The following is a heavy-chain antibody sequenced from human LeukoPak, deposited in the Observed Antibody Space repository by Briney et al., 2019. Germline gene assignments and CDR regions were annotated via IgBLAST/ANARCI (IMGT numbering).Heavy chain of an antibody. CDR3: AKDAYGRTAAYSIYQD. CDR1: GFTFSSYA. V-gene: IGHV3-23*01. D-gene: IGHD4-11*01. Sequence: PGGSLRLSCAASGFTFSSYAMSWVRQAPGKGLVWVSAITGSGGSTYYADSVKGRFTISRDNSKNTLYLQMNSLRAEDTAVYYCAKDAYGRTAAYSIYQDWGQGTLVTVSS. CDR2: ITGSGGST. J-gene: IGHJ4*02.